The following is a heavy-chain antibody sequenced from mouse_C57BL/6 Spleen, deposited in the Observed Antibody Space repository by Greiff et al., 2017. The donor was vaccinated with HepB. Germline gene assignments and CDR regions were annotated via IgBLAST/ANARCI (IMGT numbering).Heavy chain of an antibody. V-gene: IGHV5-4*01. CDR1: GFTFSSYA. Sequence: EVQGVESGGGLVKPGGSLKLSCAASGFTFSSYAMSWVRQTPEKRLEWVATISDGGSYTYYPDNVKGRFTISRDNAKNNLYLQMSHLKSEDTAMYYCAREKTGTRYYYAMDYWGQGTSVTVSS. CDR2: ISDGGSYT. J-gene: IGHJ4*01. D-gene: IGHD4-1*01. CDR3: AREKTGTRYYYAMDY.